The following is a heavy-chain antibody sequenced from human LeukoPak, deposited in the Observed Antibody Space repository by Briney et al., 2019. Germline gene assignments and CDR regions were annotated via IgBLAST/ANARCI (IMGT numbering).Heavy chain of an antibody. CDR2: ISWNSGSI. V-gene: IGHV3-9*01. D-gene: IGHD5-24*01. Sequence: PGGSLRLSCAASGFTFDDYAMHWVRQAPGKGLEWVSGISWNSGSIGYVDSVKGRFTISRDNAKNSLYLQMNSLRAEDTAVYYCARDGVRDGLYFDYWGQGTLVTVSS. CDR1: GFTFDDYA. J-gene: IGHJ4*02. CDR3: ARDGVRDGLYFDY.